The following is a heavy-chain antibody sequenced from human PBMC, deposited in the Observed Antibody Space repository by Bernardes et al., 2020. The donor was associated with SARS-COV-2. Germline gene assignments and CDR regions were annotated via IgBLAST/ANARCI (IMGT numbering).Heavy chain of an antibody. Sequence: GSLRLSCAASGFTFSDYYMSWIRQAPGKGLEWVSYISSSGSVKYYADSVKGRFAISRDNAKNSVYLQANSLRVEDTAVYFCARTPSYWGWFDPWGQGTLVTVSS. CDR3: ARTPSYWGWFDP. D-gene: IGHD3-10*01. CDR2: ISSSGSVK. J-gene: IGHJ5*02. CDR1: GFTFSDYY. V-gene: IGHV3-11*01.